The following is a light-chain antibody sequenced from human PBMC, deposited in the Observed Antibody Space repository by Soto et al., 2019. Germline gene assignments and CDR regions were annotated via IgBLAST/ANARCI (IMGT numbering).Light chain of an antibody. J-gene: IGLJ1*01. CDR1: SGDVGSYNL. CDR2: EGS. V-gene: IGLV2-23*01. CDR3: CSYARSSTYV. Sequence: QSALTQPASVSGPPGQSITISCTGTSGDVGSYNLVSWYQQHPGKAPKLMIYEGSKRPSGVSNRFSGSKSGSTASLTISGLQAEDEADYYCCSYARSSTYVFGSGTKLTVL.